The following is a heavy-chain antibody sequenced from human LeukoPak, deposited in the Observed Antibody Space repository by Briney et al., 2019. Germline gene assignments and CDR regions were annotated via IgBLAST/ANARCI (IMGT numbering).Heavy chain of an antibody. D-gene: IGHD1-26*01. CDR3: ARDKVYGSGSYFMPYD. V-gene: IGHV3-33*01. CDR1: GFTFSSYG. J-gene: IGHJ4*02. Sequence: PGRSLRLSCAASGFTFSSYGMHWVRQAPGKGLEWVAVIWYDGSNKYYADSVKGRFTISRDNSKNTLYLQMNSLRAEDTAVYYCARDKVYGSGSYFMPYDWGQGTLVTVSS. CDR2: IWYDGSNK.